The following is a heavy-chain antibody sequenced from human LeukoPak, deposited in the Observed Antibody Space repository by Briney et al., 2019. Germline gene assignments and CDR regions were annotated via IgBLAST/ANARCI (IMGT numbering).Heavy chain of an antibody. CDR3: ARGAYYHDSSGYFRGAEIDY. V-gene: IGHV4-34*01. J-gene: IGHJ4*02. D-gene: IGHD3-22*01. Sequence: PSETLSLTCAVYGGSFSGYYWSWIRQPPEKGLEWIGEINHSGSTNYNPSLKSRVTISVDTSKNQFSLKLSSVTAADTAVYYCARGAYYHDSSGYFRGAEIDYWGQGTLVTVSS. CDR2: INHSGST. CDR1: GGSFSGYY.